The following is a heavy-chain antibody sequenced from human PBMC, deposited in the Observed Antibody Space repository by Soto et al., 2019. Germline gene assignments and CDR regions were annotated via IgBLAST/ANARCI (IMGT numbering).Heavy chain of an antibody. CDR3: ARDRGYDAHDYYYNAMDV. V-gene: IGHV3-21*01. Sequence: GGSLRLSCISSGFTFRTYTMDWVRQAPGKGLEWVSGIRGFSPYTFYAESVKGRFTISRDNAKNSLYLQMNSLRAEDTAVYYCARDRGYDAHDYYYNAMDVWGQGTTVTVSS. J-gene: IGHJ6*02. CDR2: IRGFSPYT. CDR1: GFTFRTYT. D-gene: IGHD3-10*01.